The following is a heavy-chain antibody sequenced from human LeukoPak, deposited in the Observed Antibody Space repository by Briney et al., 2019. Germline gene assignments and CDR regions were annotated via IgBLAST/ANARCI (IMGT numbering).Heavy chain of an antibody. CDR3: ARRNGSGNLNWFDT. CDR1: GNSDW. V-gene: IGHV5-51*01. J-gene: IGHJ5*02. Sequence: PAESLQISSQGSGNSDWIAWVRQLPGKGLEWMGIIYIGDANRRYSPSFEGQITMSADWAIRTAYLQWRSLKASDTAIYYCARRNGSGNLNWFDTWGQGTLVSV. CDR2: IYIGDANR. D-gene: IGHD3-10*01.